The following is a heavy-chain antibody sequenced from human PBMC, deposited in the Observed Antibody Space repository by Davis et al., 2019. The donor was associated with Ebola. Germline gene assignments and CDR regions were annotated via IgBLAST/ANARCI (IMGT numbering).Heavy chain of an antibody. CDR2: ISSSSSTI. Sequence: PGGSLRLSCAASGFTFSSYSMNWVRQAPGKGLEWVSYISSSSSTIYYADSVKGRFTISRDNAKNSLYLQMNSLKAEDTAVYYCARPELGDPPRAAFDIWGQGTMVTVSS. CDR1: GFTFSSYS. V-gene: IGHV3-48*04. J-gene: IGHJ3*02. CDR3: ARPELGDPPRAAFDI. D-gene: IGHD7-27*01.